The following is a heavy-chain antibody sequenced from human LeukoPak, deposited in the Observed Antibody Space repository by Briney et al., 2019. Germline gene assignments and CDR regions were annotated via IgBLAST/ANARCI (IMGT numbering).Heavy chain of an antibody. CDR3: ARDFRVVVAATPNWFDP. Sequence: SVKVSCKASGGTFSSYAISWVRQAPGQGLECMGGIIPIFGTANYAQKFQGRVTITADESTSTAYMELSSLRSEDTAVYFCARDFRVVVAATPNWFDPWGQGTLVTVSS. CDR2: IIPIFGTA. J-gene: IGHJ5*02. CDR1: GGTFSSYA. V-gene: IGHV1-69*01. D-gene: IGHD2-15*01.